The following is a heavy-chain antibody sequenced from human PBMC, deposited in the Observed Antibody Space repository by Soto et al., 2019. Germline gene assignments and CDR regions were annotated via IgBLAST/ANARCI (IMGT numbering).Heavy chain of an antibody. V-gene: IGHV3-21*01. D-gene: IGHD2-2*01. J-gene: IGHJ4*02. CDR2: ISSSSSYI. CDR3: ARDWVYCSSTSCYGGYYFDY. CDR1: GFTFSSYS. Sequence: GGSLRLSCAASGFTFSSYSMNWVRQAPGKGLEWVSSISSSSSYIYYADSVKGRFTISRDNAKNSLYLKMNSLRAQDTAVYYCARDWVYCSSTSCYGGYYFDYWGQGT.